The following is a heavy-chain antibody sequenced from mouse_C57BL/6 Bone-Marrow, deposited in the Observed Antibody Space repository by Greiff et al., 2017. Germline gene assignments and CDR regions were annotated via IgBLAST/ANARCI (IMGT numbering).Heavy chain of an antibody. CDR3: RYYYASRGLDY. Sequence: VHVKQSGAELVRPGASVKLSCTASGFNIKDDYMHWVKQRPEQGLEWIGWIDPENGDTEYASKFQGKATITADTSSNTAYLQLSSLTSEDTAVYYCRYYYASRGLDYWGQGTSVTVSS. D-gene: IGHD1-1*01. CDR1: GFNIKDDY. CDR2: IDPENGDT. J-gene: IGHJ4*01. V-gene: IGHV14-4*01.